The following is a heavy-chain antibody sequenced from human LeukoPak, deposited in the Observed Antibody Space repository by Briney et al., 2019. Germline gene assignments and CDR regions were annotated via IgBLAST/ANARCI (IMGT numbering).Heavy chain of an antibody. CDR1: GIIFSNAW. Sequence: GGSLRLSCAASGIIFSNAWMNWVRQAPGKGLEWVGRIKRTADGGTTDYAAPVKCRLTISRDDSKNTVYLQMNSLKIEDTAVYYCTTNDAFDIWGQGTMVTVSS. CDR2: IKRTADGGTT. J-gene: IGHJ3*02. V-gene: IGHV3-15*01. CDR3: TTNDAFDI.